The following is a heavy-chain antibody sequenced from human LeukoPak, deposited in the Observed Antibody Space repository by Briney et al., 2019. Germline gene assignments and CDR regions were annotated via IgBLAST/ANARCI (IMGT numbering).Heavy chain of an antibody. V-gene: IGHV5-51*01. CDR3: ARYYYDRSVGPFDY. J-gene: IGHJ4*02. CDR2: IYPDDSDI. Sequence: GESLKISCKGSRYTFTSYWIGWVRQMPGKGLEWMGIIYPDDSDIRYSPSFQGQVTISADKSISTDYLQWSSLKASDTAMYFCARYYYDRSVGPFDYWGQGTLVTVSS. CDR1: RYTFTSYW. D-gene: IGHD3-22*01.